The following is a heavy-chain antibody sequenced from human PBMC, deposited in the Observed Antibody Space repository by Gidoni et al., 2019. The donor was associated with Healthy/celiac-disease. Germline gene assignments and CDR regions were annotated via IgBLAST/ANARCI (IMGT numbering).Heavy chain of an antibody. V-gene: IGHV1-58*01. D-gene: IGHD5-18*01. CDR3: AADTPAMATDRYFDL. CDR2: IVVGSGNT. Sequence: QMQLVQSGPEVKKPGTSVKVSCKASGFNFTSSAVQWVRQARGQRLEWIGWIVVGSGNTNYAQKFQERVTITRDMSTSTAYMELSSLRSEDTVVYYCAADTPAMATDRYFDLWGRGTLVTVSS. J-gene: IGHJ2*01. CDR1: GFNFTSSA.